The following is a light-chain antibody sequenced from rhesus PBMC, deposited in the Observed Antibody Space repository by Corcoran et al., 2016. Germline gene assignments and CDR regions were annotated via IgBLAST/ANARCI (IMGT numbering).Light chain of an antibody. CDR2: KAS. CDR3: LPYTSSPYS. Sequence: DIQMTQSPSSLSASVGDKVTITCRASQGISSWLAWYQQKPGKAPKLLNDKASSVQSGVQSRFSGSGSGTDFTLTISSLQPEDFATYYCLPYTSSPYSFGQGTKVEI. J-gene: IGKJ2*01. CDR1: QGISSW. V-gene: IGKV1-22*01.